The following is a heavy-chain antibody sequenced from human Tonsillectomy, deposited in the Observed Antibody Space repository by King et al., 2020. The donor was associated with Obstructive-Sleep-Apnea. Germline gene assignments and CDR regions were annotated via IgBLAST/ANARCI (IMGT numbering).Heavy chain of an antibody. V-gene: IGHV5-10-1*01. CDR1: GYSFTTYW. CDR2: IDPSDSYT. Sequence: VQLVESGAEVKKPGESPRISCKGSGYSFTTYWITWVRQMPGKGLEWMGRIDPSDSYTNYSPSFQGHVTISADKSISTAYLQWSSLKASDTAMYYCARRGLCSGGVCLPYYFDYWGQGTLVTVSS. D-gene: IGHD2-8*02. J-gene: IGHJ4*02. CDR3: ARRGLCSGGVCLPYYFDY.